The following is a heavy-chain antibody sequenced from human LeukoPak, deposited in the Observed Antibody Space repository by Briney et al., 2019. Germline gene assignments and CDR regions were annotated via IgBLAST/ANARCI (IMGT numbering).Heavy chain of an antibody. J-gene: IGHJ5*02. CDR3: AKGPSSGYSTYFAP. D-gene: IGHD5-12*01. CDR2: ISGGSENT. CDR1: GFTFSRHA. V-gene: IGHV3-23*01. Sequence: PGGSLRLSCEASGFTFSRHAMNWVRQAPEKGLEWVSGISGGSENTFYADSVKGRFTISRDTSRNTLYLQMYGLRADDTALYFCAKGPSSGYSTYFAPWGQGTRVTVSS.